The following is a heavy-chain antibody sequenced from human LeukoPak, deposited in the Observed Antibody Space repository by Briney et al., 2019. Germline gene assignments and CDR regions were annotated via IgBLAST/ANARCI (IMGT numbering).Heavy chain of an antibody. CDR2: IKSKTDGGTT. V-gene: IGHV3-15*01. J-gene: IGHJ6*03. Sequence: GGSLRLSCAASGFTFDDYAMHWVRQAPGKGLEWVGRIKSKTDGGTTDYAAPVKGRFTISRDDSKNTLYLQINSLKTEDTAVYYCTTVKRGWSYKPREYYYYYMDVWGKGTTVTVSS. D-gene: IGHD1-26*01. CDR1: GFTFDDYA. CDR3: TTVKRGWSYKPREYYYYYMDV.